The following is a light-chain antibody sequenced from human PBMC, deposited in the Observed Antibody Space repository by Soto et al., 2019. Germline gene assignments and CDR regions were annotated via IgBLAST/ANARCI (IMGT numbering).Light chain of an antibody. J-gene: IGKJ4*01. CDR1: QGISSY. CDR2: AAS. CDR3: LQLSSYPLT. Sequence: IQLTQSPSSLSASVGDRVTITCRASQGISSYLAWYQQKPGKAPKLLIYAASTLQSGVPSRFSGSGSWTDFTLTISSLQPADFATYYCLQLSSYPLTFGGGTKVEIK. V-gene: IGKV1-9*01.